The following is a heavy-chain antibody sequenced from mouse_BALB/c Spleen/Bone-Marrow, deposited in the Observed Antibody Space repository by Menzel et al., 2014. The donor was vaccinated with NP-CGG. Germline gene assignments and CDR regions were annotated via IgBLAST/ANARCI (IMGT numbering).Heavy chain of an antibody. V-gene: IGHV14-3*02. CDR2: IDPANGNT. CDR3: TGRYGWFAY. J-gene: IGHJ3*01. CDR1: GFNIKDTY. Sequence: VHVKQSGAELVKPGASVKLSRTASGFNIKDTYMHWVKQRPEQGLEWIGRIDPANGNTKYDPRFQGKATITADASSNTAYLQLSSLTSEDTAVYYCTGRYGWFAYWGQGTLVTVSA. D-gene: IGHD2-14*01.